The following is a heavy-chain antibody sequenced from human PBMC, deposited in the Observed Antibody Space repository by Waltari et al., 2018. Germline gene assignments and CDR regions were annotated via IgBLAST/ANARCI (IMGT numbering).Heavy chain of an antibody. CDR2: ISYDGSNK. V-gene: IGHV3-30*18. J-gene: IGHJ6*02. CDR1: GFTFSSYG. CDR3: AKENDILTAGMDV. Sequence: QVQLVESGGGVVQPGRSLRLSCAASGFTFSSYGMHWVRQAPGKGLEGVAVISYDGSNKYYADSVKGRFTISRDNSKNTLYLQMNSLRAEDTAVYYCAKENDILTAGMDVWGQGTTVTVSS. D-gene: IGHD3-9*01.